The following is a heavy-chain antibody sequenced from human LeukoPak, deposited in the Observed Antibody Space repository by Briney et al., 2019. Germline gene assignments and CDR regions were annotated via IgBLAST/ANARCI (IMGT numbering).Heavy chain of an antibody. J-gene: IGHJ6*02. CDR2: INHSGST. CDR3: ARGGIAVAGTSKYYYYGMDV. Sequence: PSETLSLTCAVYGGSFSGYYWSWIRQPPGKGLEWIGEINHSGSTNYNPSLKSRVTISVDTSKNQFSLKLSSVTAADTAVYYCARGGIAVAGTSKYYYYGMDVWGQGTTVTVS. D-gene: IGHD6-19*01. V-gene: IGHV4-34*01. CDR1: GGSFSGYY.